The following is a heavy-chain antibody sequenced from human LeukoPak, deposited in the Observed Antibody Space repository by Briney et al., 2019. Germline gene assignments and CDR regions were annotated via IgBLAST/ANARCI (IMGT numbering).Heavy chain of an antibody. CDR3: GRTYYDFWSSYYPVDD. CDR1: EFAFSSYG. V-gene: IGHV3-30*02. CDR2: IRYDGSSK. D-gene: IGHD3-3*01. Sequence: GGSLRLSCAASEFAFSSYGMHWVRQAPGQGLEWVAFIRYDGSSKYYADSVKGRFTISRDNSKYTVYLQMNSLRAEDTAMYFCGRTYYDFWSSYYPVDDWGQGTLVAVSS. J-gene: IGHJ4*02.